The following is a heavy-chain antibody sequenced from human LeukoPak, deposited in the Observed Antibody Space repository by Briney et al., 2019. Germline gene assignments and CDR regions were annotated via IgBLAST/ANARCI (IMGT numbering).Heavy chain of an antibody. CDR2: ISGSGGST. V-gene: IGHV3-23*01. D-gene: IGHD3/OR15-3a*01. Sequence: GGSLRLSCAASGFTFSSYGMSWVRQAPGKGLEWVSAISGSGGSTYYADSVKGRFTISRDNAKNSVYLQMNSLRLEDTAVYYCARTGLGMYSFDYWGQGILVTVSS. CDR1: GFTFSSYG. J-gene: IGHJ4*02. CDR3: ARTGLGMYSFDY.